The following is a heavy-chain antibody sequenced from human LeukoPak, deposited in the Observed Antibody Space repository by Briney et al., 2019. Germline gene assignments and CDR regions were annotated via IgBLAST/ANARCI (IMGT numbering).Heavy chain of an antibody. CDR3: AKSITIFGVAARETYYFDY. CDR1: GFTFSSYA. D-gene: IGHD3-3*01. Sequence: GGSLRLSCAASGFTFSSYAMSWLRQAPGKGLEWVSAISGSGDTRYYADSVKGRLTISRDTSKNTLYLQMNSLRAENTAVYYCAKSITIFGVAARETYYFDYWGQGTLVTVSS. CDR2: ISGSGDTR. V-gene: IGHV3-23*01. J-gene: IGHJ4*02.